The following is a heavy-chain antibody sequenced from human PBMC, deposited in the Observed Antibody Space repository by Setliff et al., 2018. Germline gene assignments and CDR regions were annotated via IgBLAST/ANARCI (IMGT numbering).Heavy chain of an antibody. CDR2: INHSGST. CDR3: ARKYQRGKAPVVDP. J-gene: IGHJ5*02. D-gene: IGHD2-2*01. V-gene: IGHV4-34*01. Sequence: SETLSLTCTVYGGSFSDYYWGWIRQPPGKGLEWIAEINHSGSTNYSPSLESRVTISVDTSKSQFSLNLRSVTAADTAVYYCARKYQRGKAPVVDPWGQGTLVTVSS. CDR1: GGSFSDYY.